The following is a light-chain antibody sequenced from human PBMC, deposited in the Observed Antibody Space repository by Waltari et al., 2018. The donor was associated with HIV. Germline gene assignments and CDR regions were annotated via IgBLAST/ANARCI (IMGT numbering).Light chain of an antibody. CDR3: QHFGGSST. V-gene: IGKV3-20*01. CDR2: GSS. J-gene: IGKJ1*01. CDR1: QTVSQSS. Sequence: IVLTQSTGAVAFSPGDKVTLSCRASQTVSQSSVAWYQQKPGQHPRLLIHGSSNRAAGIPGRFSGSGSGTDFTLTIARLEPEDFAIYYCQHFGGSSTFGQGTKVEVK.